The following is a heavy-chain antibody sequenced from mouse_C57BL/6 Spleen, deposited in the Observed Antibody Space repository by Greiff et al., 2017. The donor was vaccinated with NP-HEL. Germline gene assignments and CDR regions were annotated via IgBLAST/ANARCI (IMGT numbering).Heavy chain of an antibody. CDR2: IYPGDGET. V-gene: IGHV1-82*01. J-gene: IGHJ4*01. CDR1: GHAFSSSW. CDR3: ARRLRHAEIYAMDY. D-gene: IGHD3-2*02. Sequence: VQLQQSGPELVKPGASVKISCKASGHAFSSSWRNWVKQRPGKGLEWIGRIYPGDGETNYNGKFKGKATLTADKSSSAAYMRLSRLGSEDSAVYFGARRLRHAEIYAMDYWGLGASVTVAS.